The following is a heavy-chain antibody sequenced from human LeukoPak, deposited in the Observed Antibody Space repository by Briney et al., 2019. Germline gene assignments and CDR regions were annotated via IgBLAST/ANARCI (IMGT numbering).Heavy chain of an antibody. CDR3: ARDSLDTARVYYYGMDV. V-gene: IGHV3-48*03. CDR1: GFTFSRYE. J-gene: IGHJ6*02. D-gene: IGHD5-18*01. CDR2: ISSSGSTI. Sequence: GGSLRLSCAASGFTFSRYEMNWVRQAPGKGLEWVSYISSSGSTIYYADSVKGRFTISRDNAKNSLYLQMNSLRAEDTAVYYCARDSLDTARVYYYGMDVWGQGTTVTVSS.